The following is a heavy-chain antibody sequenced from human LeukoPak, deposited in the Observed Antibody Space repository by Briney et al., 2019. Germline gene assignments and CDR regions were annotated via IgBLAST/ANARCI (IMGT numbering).Heavy chain of an antibody. D-gene: IGHD2-2*01. Sequence: SETLSLTCTVSGGSISSSSYSWGWIRQPPGKGLEWIGSIYYSGSTYYIPSLKSRVTISVDTSKNQFSLQLSSVTAADTAVYYCARVPAATYYYYMDVWGKGTTVTVSS. V-gene: IGHV4-39*07. CDR2: IYYSGST. CDR1: GGSISSSSYS. J-gene: IGHJ6*03. CDR3: ARVPAATYYYYMDV.